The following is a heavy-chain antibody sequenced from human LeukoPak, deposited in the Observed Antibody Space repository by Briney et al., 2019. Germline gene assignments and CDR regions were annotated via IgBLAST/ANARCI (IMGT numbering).Heavy chain of an antibody. V-gene: IGHV4-59*01. J-gene: IGHJ4*02. CDR3: AREAEGTGVYFDY. Sequence: PSETLSLTCTVSGGSISSYYWSWIRQPPGKGLEWIGYIYYSGSTNYNPSLKSRVTISVDTSKNQFSLKLSSVTAADTAVYYCAREAEGTGVYFDYWGQGTLVTVSS. CDR1: GGSISSYY. CDR2: IYYSGST. D-gene: IGHD1-1*01.